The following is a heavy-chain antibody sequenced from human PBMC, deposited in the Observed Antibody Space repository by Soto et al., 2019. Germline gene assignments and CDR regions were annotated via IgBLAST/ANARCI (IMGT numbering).Heavy chain of an antibody. V-gene: IGHV2-5*02. J-gene: IGHJ2*01. CDR2: IYWDDDK. CDR3: AHLRGRCSSASCSVGWHWYFDL. D-gene: IGHD2-2*01. Sequence: QITLKESGPTLVKPTQTLTLTCTFSGFSLSTSGVGVGWIRQPPGKALEWLALIYWDDDKRYSPSLKSRLTMTKDSTKNQVFLTRTNVDPVDTATYYCAHLRGRCSSASCSVGWHWYFDLWGRGTLVTVSS. CDR1: GFSLSTSGVG.